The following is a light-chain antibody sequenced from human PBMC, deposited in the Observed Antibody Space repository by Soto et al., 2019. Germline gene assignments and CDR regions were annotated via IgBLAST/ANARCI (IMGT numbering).Light chain of an antibody. CDR1: QSVSSK. Sequence: EIVMTQSPATLSVSPGERATLSCRASQSVSSKCAWYRHKPGQAPRLRIYGASTRTTGIPARFRVSGCGTELTLTITSLQFEDFAVYYCQQYKNWRPITFGQGTRLEIK. J-gene: IGKJ5*01. CDR3: QQYKNWRPIT. V-gene: IGKV3-15*01. CDR2: GAS.